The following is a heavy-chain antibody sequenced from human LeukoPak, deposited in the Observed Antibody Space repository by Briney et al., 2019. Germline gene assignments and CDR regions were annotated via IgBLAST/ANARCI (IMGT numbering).Heavy chain of an antibody. CDR1: GGSVSSGSYY. V-gene: IGHV4-61*01. Sequence: SETLSLTCTVSGGSVSSGSYYWNWIRQPPGKGLEWIGYMFSSGGTNYNPSLRSRVTISVDTSKNQFSLKLSSVTAADTAVYYCARTVTVATTRAPGHNDYWGQGTLVTVSS. CDR3: ARTVTVATTRAPGHNDY. CDR2: MFSSGGT. J-gene: IGHJ4*02. D-gene: IGHD4-23*01.